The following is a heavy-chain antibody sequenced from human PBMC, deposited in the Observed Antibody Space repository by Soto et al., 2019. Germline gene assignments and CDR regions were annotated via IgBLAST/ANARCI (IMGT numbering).Heavy chain of an antibody. CDR1: GYNFAVYW. D-gene: IGHD1-1*01. V-gene: IGHV5-51*01. J-gene: IGHJ3*02. Sequence: GESLKISCKGSGYNFAVYWIGWVRQMPGKGLEWMGMIYPGDSDTRYSPSFQGQVTISVDKSISTAYLQWSSLKASDTAMYYCARGWKVAGDAFDIWGQGTMVTVSS. CDR2: IYPGDSDT. CDR3: ARGWKVAGDAFDI.